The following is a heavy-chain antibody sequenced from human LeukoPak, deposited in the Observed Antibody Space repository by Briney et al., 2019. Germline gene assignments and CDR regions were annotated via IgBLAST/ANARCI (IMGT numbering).Heavy chain of an antibody. J-gene: IGHJ5*02. V-gene: IGHV3-23*01. D-gene: IGHD3-10*01. CDR1: KFTFSTFS. CDR2: ISGSGGYT. CDR3: AKSPDYYGSGSPLGWFDP. Sequence: GGSLRLSCAASKFTFSTFSMSWVRQAPGKGLEWVSSISGSGGYTYYADSVKGRFTISRDNSKNTLYLQMNSLRAEDTAVYYCAKSPDYYGSGSPLGWFDPWGQGTLVTVSS.